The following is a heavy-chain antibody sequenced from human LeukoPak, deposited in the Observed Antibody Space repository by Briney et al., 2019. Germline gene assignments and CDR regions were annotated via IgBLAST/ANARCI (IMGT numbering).Heavy chain of an antibody. J-gene: IGHJ4*02. CDR1: GFTFSDAW. V-gene: IGHV3-15*01. Sequence: GGSLRLSCAASGFTFSDAWMSWVRQAPGKGLEWVGRIKSKTDGGTTDYAAPVKGRFTISRDNAKNSLYLQMNSLRAEDTAVYYCAKGGDSSSWYEDYFDYWGQGTLVTVSS. CDR3: AKGGDSSSWYEDYFDY. D-gene: IGHD6-13*01. CDR2: IKSKTDGGTT.